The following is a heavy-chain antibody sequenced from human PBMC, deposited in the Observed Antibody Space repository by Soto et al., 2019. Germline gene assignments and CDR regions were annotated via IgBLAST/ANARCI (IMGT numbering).Heavy chain of an antibody. CDR2: IDWEDDK. J-gene: IGHJ4*02. Sequence: SGPTLVNPTQTLTLTCTFSGFSLNSSPMCVSWIRQPPGKALEWLALIDWEDDKFYSTSLKTRLTISKDTSKNQVVLTLTNMDPVDTATYFCARSRYSFGSFDYWGQGTLVTVSS. CDR3: ARSRYSFGSFDY. D-gene: IGHD5-18*01. CDR1: GFSLNSSPMC. V-gene: IGHV2-70*01.